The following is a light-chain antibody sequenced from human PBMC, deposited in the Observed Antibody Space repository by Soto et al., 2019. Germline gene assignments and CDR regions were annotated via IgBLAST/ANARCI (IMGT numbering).Light chain of an antibody. J-gene: IGKJ1*01. CDR2: AAS. V-gene: IGKV1-39*01. CDR1: QSISSY. Sequence: DIQMTQSPYSLSAFVGDRVTITCRASQSISSYLNWYQQKPGKAPKLLIYAASSLQSGVPSRFSGSGSGTDFILTISSLQHEDFATYYCQQSYGSLTWTFGQGTKVDIK. CDR3: QQSYGSLTWT.